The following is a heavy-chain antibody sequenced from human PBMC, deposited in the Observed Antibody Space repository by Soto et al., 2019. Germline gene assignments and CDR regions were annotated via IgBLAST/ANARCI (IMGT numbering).Heavy chain of an antibody. CDR1: GFTFSSYA. J-gene: IGHJ5*02. V-gene: IGHV3-30-3*01. CDR2: ISYDGSNK. Sequence: PGGLLRLSCAASGFTFSSYAMHWVRQAPGKGLEWVAVISYDGSNKYYADSVKGRFTISRDNSKNTLYLQMNSLRAEDTAVYYWARVLRAYYGESGVRNGSAPWRQRTVVPV. CDR3: ARVLRAYYGESGVRNGSAP. D-gene: IGHD4-17*01.